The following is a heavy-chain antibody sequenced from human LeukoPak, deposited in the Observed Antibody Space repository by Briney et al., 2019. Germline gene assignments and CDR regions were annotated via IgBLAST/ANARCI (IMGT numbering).Heavy chain of an antibody. Sequence: SETLSLTCTVSGGSISSYYWSWIRQPPGKGLEWIGSIYYSGSTYYNPSLKSRVTISVDTSKNQFSLKLSFVTAADTAIYYCARRMLRGATDYWGQGTLVTVSS. CDR2: IYYSGST. D-gene: IGHD3-10*01. V-gene: IGHV4-59*05. CDR3: ARRMLRGATDY. CDR1: GGSISSYY. J-gene: IGHJ4*02.